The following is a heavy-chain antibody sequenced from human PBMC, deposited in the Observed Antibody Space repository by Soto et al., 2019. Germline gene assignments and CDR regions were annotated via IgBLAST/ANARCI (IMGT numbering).Heavy chain of an antibody. D-gene: IGHD1-1*01. J-gene: IGHJ6*02. CDR2: IYYSGST. Sequence: SETLSLTCTVSGGSISSSSYYWGWIRQPPGKGLEWIGSIYYSGSTYYNPSLKSRVTISVDTSKNQFSLKLSSVTAADTAVYYCARERGPHQLAYYYYGMDVWGQGTTVTVSS. CDR3: ARERGPHQLAYYYYGMDV. V-gene: IGHV4-39*07. CDR1: GGSISSSSYY.